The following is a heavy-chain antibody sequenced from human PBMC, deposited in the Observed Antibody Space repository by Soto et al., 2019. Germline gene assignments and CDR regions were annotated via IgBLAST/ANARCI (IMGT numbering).Heavy chain of an antibody. Sequence: GGSLRLSCAASGFTFSSYAMSWVRQAPGKGLEWVSAISGSGVSTYYADSVKGRFTISRDNSKNTLYLQMNSLRDEDTAVYYCASLASPGYGMDVWGQGTTVTVSS. V-gene: IGHV3-23*01. CDR1: GFTFSSYA. CDR2: ISGSGVST. CDR3: ASLASPGYGMDV. J-gene: IGHJ6*02. D-gene: IGHD3-3*02.